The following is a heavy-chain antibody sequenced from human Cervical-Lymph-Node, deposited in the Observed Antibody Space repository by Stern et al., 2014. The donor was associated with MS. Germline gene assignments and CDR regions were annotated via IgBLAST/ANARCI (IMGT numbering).Heavy chain of an antibody. J-gene: IGHJ5*02. CDR2: INPNSGTT. CDR3: TRVQRERRALDHFDP. V-gene: IGHV1-46*03. CDR1: GFSFSTHY. D-gene: IGHD1-1*01. Sequence: QVPLVQSGAEVKKPGASVNVSCEASGFSFSTHYMHWIRQAPGEGLEWVGMINPNSGTTSYARQCQGRVIITRDTSTSTIYMELTGLRSEDTALYFCTRVQRERRALDHFDPWGQGTLVTVSS.